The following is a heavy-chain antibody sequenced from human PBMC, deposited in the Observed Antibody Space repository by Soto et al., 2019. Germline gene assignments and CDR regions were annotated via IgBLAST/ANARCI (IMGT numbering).Heavy chain of an antibody. J-gene: IGHJ4*02. CDR2: ISGSGGST. Sequence: GGSLRLSCAASGFTFSSYAMSWVRQAPGKGLEWVSAISGSGGSTYYADSVKGRFTIPRDNSKNTLYLQMNSLRAEDTAVYYCASPSTPIALYLVTYWGQGTLVTVSS. CDR3: ASPSTPIALYLVTY. CDR1: GFTFSSYA. V-gene: IGHV3-23*01. D-gene: IGHD5-18*01.